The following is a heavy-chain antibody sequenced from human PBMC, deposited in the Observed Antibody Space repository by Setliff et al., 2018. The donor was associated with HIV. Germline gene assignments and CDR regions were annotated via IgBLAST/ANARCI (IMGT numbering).Heavy chain of an antibody. D-gene: IGHD2-21*02. CDR3: ARGGAFCGRDSCYYLDH. Sequence: PSETLSLTCTVSGDSIDRSNFFWTWIRQHPGKGLEWIGYIYYSGSATYNPSLKSQASISVDTSRNEFSLKLSSVTAADTAVYFCARGGAFCGRDSCYYLDHWGQGNPVTVSS. J-gene: IGHJ4*02. CDR2: IYYSGSA. V-gene: IGHV4-31*01. CDR1: GDSIDRSNFF.